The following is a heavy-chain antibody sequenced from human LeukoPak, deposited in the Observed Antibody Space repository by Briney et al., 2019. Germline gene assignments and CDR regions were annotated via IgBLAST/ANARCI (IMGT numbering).Heavy chain of an antibody. V-gene: IGHV4-34*01. J-gene: IGHJ4*02. D-gene: IGHD3-10*01. CDR1: GGSFSGYY. CDR2: INHSGST. Sequence: KPSETLSPTCAVYGGSFSGYYWRWIRQPPGKGLEWIGEINHSGSTNYNPSLKSRVTISVDTSKNQFSLKLSSVTAADTAVYYCARGLRNYYGSGSYFEPFDYWGQGTLVTVSS. CDR3: ARGLRNYYGSGSYFEPFDY.